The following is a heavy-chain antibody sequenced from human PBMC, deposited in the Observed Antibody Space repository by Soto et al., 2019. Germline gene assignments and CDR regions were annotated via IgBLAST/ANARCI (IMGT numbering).Heavy chain of an antibody. CDR3: VRLTSYYFDGDDQRLFDV. CDR1: GFTFRGHD. V-gene: IGHV3-33*05. J-gene: IGHJ6*02. Sequence: LRLSCAASGFTFRGHDMYWVRQAPGKGLEGVARISYDGGHQDYVDSVKGRFTISRDNSKNTLDIEMNSLRVEDTATYYCVRLTSYYFDGDDQRLFDVWGQGTTVTVSS. D-gene: IGHD3-22*01. CDR2: ISYDGGHQ.